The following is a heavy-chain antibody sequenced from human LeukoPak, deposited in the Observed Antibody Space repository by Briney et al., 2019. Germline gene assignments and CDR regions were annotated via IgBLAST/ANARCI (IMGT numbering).Heavy chain of an antibody. V-gene: IGHV4-61*01. CDR1: GGSVSSGSYY. Sequence: KPSETLSLTCTVSGGSVSSGSYYWSWIRQPPGKGLEWIGYIYYSGSTNYNPSLQSRVIISVDTSKNQFSLKLNSVTAADTAVYYCARGGTGWYYLDYWGQGTLVTVSS. CDR2: IYYSGST. D-gene: IGHD6-19*01. J-gene: IGHJ4*02. CDR3: ARGGTGWYYLDY.